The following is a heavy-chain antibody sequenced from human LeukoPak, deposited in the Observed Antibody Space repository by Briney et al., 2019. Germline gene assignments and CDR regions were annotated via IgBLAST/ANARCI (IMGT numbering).Heavy chain of an antibody. J-gene: IGHJ4*02. CDR3: ARGGDGQFDY. D-gene: IGHD5-24*01. Sequence: SETLSLTCTVSGGSLSSGTYHWSWIRQPPRKGLEWIGYIYYSGSTNYNPSLKRRVTISVDTSKNQFSLKLSSVTAADTAVYYCARGGDGQFDYWGQGALVTVSS. CDR2: IYYSGST. CDR1: GGSLSSGTYH. V-gene: IGHV4-61*01.